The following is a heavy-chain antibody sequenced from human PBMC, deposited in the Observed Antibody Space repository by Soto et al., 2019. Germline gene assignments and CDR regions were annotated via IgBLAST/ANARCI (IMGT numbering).Heavy chain of an antibody. Sequence: SVKVSCKASGGTFSSYAISWVRQAPGQGLEWMGGIIPIFGTANYAQKFQGRVTITADESTSTADMELSSLRSEDTAVYYCARGRGVTRSPYYYYGMDVWGQGTTVTVSS. D-gene: IGHD4-4*01. J-gene: IGHJ6*02. CDR3: ARGRGVTRSPYYYYGMDV. CDR1: GGTFSSYA. CDR2: IIPIFGTA. V-gene: IGHV1-69*13.